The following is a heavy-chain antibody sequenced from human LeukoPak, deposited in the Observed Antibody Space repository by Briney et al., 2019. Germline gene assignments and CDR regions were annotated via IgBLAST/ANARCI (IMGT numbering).Heavy chain of an antibody. D-gene: IGHD3-16*01. Sequence: PGGSLRLSCVASGFTISDYWMTWVRQAPGKGLEWVANIEKDGGEKTYVDSVKGRFTISRDNAKNSIFLQMNSLRVEDMAIYYCVRDGGTDWYDPWGQGTLVSVSS. V-gene: IGHV3-7*01. CDR3: VRDGGTDWYDP. CDR2: IEKDGGEK. J-gene: IGHJ5*02. CDR1: GFTISDYW.